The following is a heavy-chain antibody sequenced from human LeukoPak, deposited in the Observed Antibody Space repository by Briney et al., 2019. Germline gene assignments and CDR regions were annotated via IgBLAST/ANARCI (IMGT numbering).Heavy chain of an antibody. V-gene: IGHV4-34*01. D-gene: IGHD5-18*01. CDR3: ARAWIQLTDAFDI. Sequence: PSETLSLTCTVSGGSFRSYYWSWIRQPPGKGLEWIGEINHSGSTNYNPSLKSRVTISVDTSKNQFSLKLSSVTAADTAVYYCARAWIQLTDAFDIWGQGTMVTVSS. CDR1: GGSFRSYY. J-gene: IGHJ3*02. CDR2: INHSGST.